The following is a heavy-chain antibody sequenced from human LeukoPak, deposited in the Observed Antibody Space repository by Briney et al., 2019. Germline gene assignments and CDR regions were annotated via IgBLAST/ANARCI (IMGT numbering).Heavy chain of an antibody. CDR1: GGTFSSYA. CDR2: IIPIFGTA. J-gene: IGHJ6*03. Sequence: SVKVSCKASGGTFSSYAISWVRQAPGQGLEWMGRIIPIFGTANYAQKFQGRVMITTDESTSTAYMELSSLRSEDTAVYYCAREDSAARYYYYYYMDVWGKGTTVTVSS. D-gene: IGHD6-6*01. CDR3: AREDSAARYYYYYYMDV. V-gene: IGHV1-69*05.